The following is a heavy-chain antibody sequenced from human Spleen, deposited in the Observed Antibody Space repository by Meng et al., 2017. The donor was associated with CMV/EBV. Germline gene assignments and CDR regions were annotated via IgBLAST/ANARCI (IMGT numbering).Heavy chain of an antibody. CDR2: ISASNGNP. Sequence: ASVKVSCKASGYTFINFGISWVRLAPGQGFEWLGWISASNGNPKYPQKFQGRVTFTRDISTSTVYMDLRSLRAEDTAVYYCARDPCGYGSSSGYCYYYYGVDVWGQGTTVTVSS. CDR3: ARDPCGYGSSSGYCYYYYGVDV. CDR1: GYTFINFG. J-gene: IGHJ6*01. D-gene: IGHD6-6*01. V-gene: IGHV1-18*01.